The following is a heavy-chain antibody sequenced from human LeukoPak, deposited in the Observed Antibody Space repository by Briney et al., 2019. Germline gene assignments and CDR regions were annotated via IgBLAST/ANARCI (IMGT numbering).Heavy chain of an antibody. J-gene: IGHJ6*03. D-gene: IGHD3-16*01. V-gene: IGHV3-23*01. CDR3: AKMGEQNSYYMDV. Sequence: PGGSLRLSCAASGFTFSSSAMSWVRQAPGKGLEWVSRISASGARTYYADSVRGRFTISRDNSKNTLFLHVSSLTAEDTAVYYCAKMGEQNSYYMDVWGKGTTVTVSS. CDR1: GFTFSSSA. CDR2: ISASGART.